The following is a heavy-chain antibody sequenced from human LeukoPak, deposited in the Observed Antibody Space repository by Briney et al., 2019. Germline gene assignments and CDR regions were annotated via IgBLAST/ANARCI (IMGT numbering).Heavy chain of an antibody. Sequence: GGSLRLSCAASGFTFSSYAMHWVRQAPGKGLEWVAVISYDGSNKYYADSVKGRFTISRDNSKNTLYLQMNSLRAEDTAVYYCARAPQYSYYYYMDVWGKGTTVTVSS. CDR2: ISYDGSNK. CDR3: ARAPQYSYYYYMDV. CDR1: GFTFSSYA. J-gene: IGHJ6*03. V-gene: IGHV3-30-3*01. D-gene: IGHD6-6*01.